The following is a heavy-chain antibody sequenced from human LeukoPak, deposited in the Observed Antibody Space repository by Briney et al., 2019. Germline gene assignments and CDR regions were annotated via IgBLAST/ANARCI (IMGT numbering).Heavy chain of an antibody. CDR3: AKRGYDSSGYYGYFDY. V-gene: IGHV3-23*01. Sequence: GGSLRLSCAASGFTFSTYAMSWVRQAPGKGLEWVSVISGSGGSTYYADSVKGRFTISRDNSKNTLYLQMNSLRAEDTAAYYCAKRGYDSSGYYGYFDYWGQGILVTVSS. CDR2: ISGSGGST. J-gene: IGHJ4*02. D-gene: IGHD3-22*01. CDR1: GFTFSTYA.